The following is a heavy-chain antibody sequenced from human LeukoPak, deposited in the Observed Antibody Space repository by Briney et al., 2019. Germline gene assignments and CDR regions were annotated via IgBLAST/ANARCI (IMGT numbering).Heavy chain of an antibody. D-gene: IGHD6-13*01. CDR3: ARYSSSGVNFDY. CDR1: GYTFTSYD. J-gene: IGHJ4*02. V-gene: IGHV1-8*01. Sequence: ASVKVSCKASGYTFTSYDINWVRQATGQGLEWMGWMNPNSGNTGYAQKFQGRVTMTRNTSISTAYMELSSVRSEDTAVYYCARYSSSGVNFDYWGQGTLVTVSS. CDR2: MNPNSGNT.